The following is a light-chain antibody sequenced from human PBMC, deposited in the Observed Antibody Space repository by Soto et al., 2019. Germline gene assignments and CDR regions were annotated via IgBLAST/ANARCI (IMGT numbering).Light chain of an antibody. J-gene: IGLJ3*02. Sequence: QSALTQPASVSGSPGQSITISCTGTSSDVGGYNYVSWYQQHPGKGPKLMIYEVTNRPSGVSNRISGSKSGNTASLTISGLQADDETDYYCSSYTSSSTLLFGGGTKLTVL. CDR2: EVT. CDR1: SSDVGGYNY. V-gene: IGLV2-14*01. CDR3: SSYTSSSTLL.